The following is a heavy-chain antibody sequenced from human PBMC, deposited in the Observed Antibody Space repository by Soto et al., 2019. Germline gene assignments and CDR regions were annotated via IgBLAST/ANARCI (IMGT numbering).Heavy chain of an antibody. Sequence: SETLSLTCTVSGGSISSYYWSWIRQPPGKGLEWIGYIYYSGSTNYNPSLKSRVTISVDTSKNQFSLKLSSVTAADTAVYYCARHGDYMGTGNDFDYWGQGTLVTSPQ. V-gene: IGHV4-59*08. J-gene: IGHJ4*02. D-gene: IGHD4-17*01. CDR3: ARHGDYMGTGNDFDY. CDR2: IYYSGST. CDR1: GGSISSYY.